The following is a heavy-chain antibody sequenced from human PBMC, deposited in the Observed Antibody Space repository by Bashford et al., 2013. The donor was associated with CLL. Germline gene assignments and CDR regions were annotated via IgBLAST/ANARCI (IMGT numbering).Heavy chain of an antibody. Sequence: SAAWNWIRQSPSRGLEWLGRTYYRSKWYNDYAVSVKSRITINPDTSKNQFSLQLNSVTPEDTAVYYCARDRYYDFWSGYYIFDYWGQGTLVTVSS. D-gene: IGHD3-3*01. CDR3: ARDRYYDFWSGYYIFDY. J-gene: IGHJ4*02. CDR1: SAA. CDR2: TYYRSKWYN. V-gene: IGHV6-1*01.